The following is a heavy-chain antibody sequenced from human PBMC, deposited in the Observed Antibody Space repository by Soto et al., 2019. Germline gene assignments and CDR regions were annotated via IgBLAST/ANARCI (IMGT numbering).Heavy chain of an antibody. Sequence: GGSRRLSCAASGFTFSNYGMHWVRQAPGKGLKWVAIIWYDGSETHYTDSVKGRFTISRDNAKNTLYLQMNSLRAEDTALYFCATATYSSASPHYYSYGMDVWGQGTTVTVSS. CDR3: ATATYSSASPHYYSYGMDV. CDR2: IWYDGSET. J-gene: IGHJ6*02. D-gene: IGHD6-6*01. V-gene: IGHV3-30*02. CDR1: GFTFSNYG.